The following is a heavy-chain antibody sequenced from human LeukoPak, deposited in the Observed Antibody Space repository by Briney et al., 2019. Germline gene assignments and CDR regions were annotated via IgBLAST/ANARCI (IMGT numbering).Heavy chain of an antibody. J-gene: IGHJ4*02. CDR3: AKDPGRYCSGGACIIDY. CDR1: GFIFSDYA. V-gene: IGHV3-23*01. D-gene: IGHD2-15*01. Sequence: GGSLRLSCAASGFIFSDYAMSWVRQAPGKGLEWVSVISGSGGSTHYADSVKGRFTISRDNSKNTLYLQMNGLRGDDTAVYYCAKDPGRYCSGGACIIDYRGQGTLVTVSS. CDR2: ISGSGGST.